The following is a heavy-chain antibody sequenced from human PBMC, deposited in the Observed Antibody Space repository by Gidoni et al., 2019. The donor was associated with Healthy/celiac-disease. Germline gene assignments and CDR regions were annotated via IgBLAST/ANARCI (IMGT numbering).Heavy chain of an antibody. CDR3: AREYSSGWYWDY. CDR1: GGSFSGYY. Sequence: QVQLQQWGAGLLKPSEPLSLTCAVYGGSFSGYYWSWIRQPPGKGLEWIGEINHSGSTNYNPSLKSRVTISVDTSKNQFSLKLSSVTAADTAVYYCAREYSSGWYWDYWGQGTLVTVSS. V-gene: IGHV4-34*01. J-gene: IGHJ4*02. CDR2: INHSGST. D-gene: IGHD6-19*01.